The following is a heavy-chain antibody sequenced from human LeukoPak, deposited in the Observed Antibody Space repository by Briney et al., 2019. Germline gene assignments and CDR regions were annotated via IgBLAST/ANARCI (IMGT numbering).Heavy chain of an antibody. CDR2: IYYSGRT. CDR1: RGSISSNNYY. Sequence: SETLSLTCTVSRGSISSNNYYWGWIRQPPGRGLEWIGSIYYSGRTSYNPSLKSRVTISIDTSKSQFSLKLNSMTAADTAIYYCARELDYGDYVGGPYYFDYWGQGTLVTVSS. CDR3: ARELDYGDYVGGPYYFDY. V-gene: IGHV4-39*07. J-gene: IGHJ4*02. D-gene: IGHD4-17*01.